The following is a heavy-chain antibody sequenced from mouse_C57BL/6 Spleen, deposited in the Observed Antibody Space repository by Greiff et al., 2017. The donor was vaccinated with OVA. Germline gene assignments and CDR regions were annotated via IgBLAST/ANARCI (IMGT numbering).Heavy chain of an antibody. J-gene: IGHJ3*01. CDR1: GYTFTSYG. CDR3: ARCGDDYDGAY. CDR2: IYPRSGNP. D-gene: IGHD2-4*01. V-gene: IGHV1-81*01. Sequence: VKVVESGAELARPGASVKLSCKASGYTFTSYGISWVKQRTGQGLEGIGEIYPRSGNPYYNEKFKGQATLTADKSSSTAYMELRSLTSEDSAVYFCARCGDDYDGAYWGQGTLVTVSA.